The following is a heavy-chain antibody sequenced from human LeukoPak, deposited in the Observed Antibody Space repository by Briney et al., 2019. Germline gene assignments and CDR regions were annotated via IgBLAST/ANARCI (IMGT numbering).Heavy chain of an antibody. Sequence: GGSLRLSCAASGFTFSSYSMNWVRQAPGKGLEWVSSISSSSSYIYYADSVKGRFTISRDNAKNSLYLQMNSLRAEDTAVYYCARQAWRYQYNADGIWFDPWGQGTLVTVSS. V-gene: IGHV3-21*01. D-gene: IGHD2-2*01. CDR3: ARQAWRYQYNADGIWFDP. CDR1: GFTFSSYS. J-gene: IGHJ5*02. CDR2: ISSSSSYI.